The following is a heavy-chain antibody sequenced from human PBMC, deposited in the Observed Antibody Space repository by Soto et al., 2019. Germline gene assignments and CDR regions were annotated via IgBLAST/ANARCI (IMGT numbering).Heavy chain of an antibody. V-gene: IGHV3-30*18. CDR3: AKGDIVLVPAAVIGYFDY. CDR2: ISHDGSNK. J-gene: IGHJ4*02. Sequence: QVQLVESGGGVVQPGRSLRLSCAASGFTFSSYSMHWVRQAPGKGLEWVAVISHDGSNKYYADYVKGRFTISRDNSKNTLYLQMNSLRDEDTAVYYCAKGDIVLVPAAVIGYFDYWGQGTLVTVSS. D-gene: IGHD2-2*01. CDR1: GFTFSSYS.